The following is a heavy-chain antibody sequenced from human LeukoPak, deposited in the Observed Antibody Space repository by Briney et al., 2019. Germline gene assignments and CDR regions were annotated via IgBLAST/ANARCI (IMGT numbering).Heavy chain of an antibody. J-gene: IGHJ4*02. CDR2: IYYSGST. D-gene: IGHD3-22*01. CDR3: ARYRAAYYYDSSGYSEY. V-gene: IGHV4-30-4*01. Sequence: SQTLSLTCSVSGGSISSSAYHWSWIRQPPGKGLEWIGYIYYSGSTYYNPSLKSRVTISVDTSKNQFSLKLSSVTAADTAVYYCARYRAAYYYDSSGYSEYWGQGTLVTVSS. CDR1: GGSISSSAYH.